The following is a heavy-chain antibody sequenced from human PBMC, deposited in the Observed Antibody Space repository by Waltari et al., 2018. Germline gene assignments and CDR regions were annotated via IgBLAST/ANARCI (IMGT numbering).Heavy chain of an antibody. J-gene: IGHJ5*02. CDR1: GFTFGSYN. Sequence: EVQLVESGGGVVQPGGSLRLSCAASGFTFGSYNMNGVRQAPGKGLEWISHISSNRNTVYYADSVRGRFTISRDNGQNSLYLQMNNLSAEDTAIYYCARELRVGWFDPWGQGTLVTVSS. CDR2: ISSNRNTV. D-gene: IGHD4-17*01. V-gene: IGHV3-48*01. CDR3: ARELRVGWFDP.